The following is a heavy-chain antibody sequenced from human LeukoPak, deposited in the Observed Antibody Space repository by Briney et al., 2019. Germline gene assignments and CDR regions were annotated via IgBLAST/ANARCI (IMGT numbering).Heavy chain of an antibody. CDR1: GYNFATYW. Sequence: GESLKISCKGSGYNFATYWIGWVRQMPGKGLEWMGIIYPGDSDTRYSPSFQGQVTISADKSISTAYLQWSSLKASDTAVYYCAIPGYRRSGYYYDYWGQGTLVTVSS. CDR3: AIPGYRRSGYYYDY. V-gene: IGHV5-51*01. J-gene: IGHJ4*02. D-gene: IGHD3-3*01. CDR2: IYPGDSDT.